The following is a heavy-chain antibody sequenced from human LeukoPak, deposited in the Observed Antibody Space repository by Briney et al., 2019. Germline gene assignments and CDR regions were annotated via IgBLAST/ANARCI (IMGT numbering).Heavy chain of an antibody. CDR2: INPNSGGT. D-gene: IGHD4-11*01. CDR3: ATPGGLDSNYIFDY. CDR1: GYRFTGYH. V-gene: IGHV1-2*02. Sequence: ASVKVSCKASGYRFTGYHIHWVRQAPGQGLEWMGFINPNSGGTNYAQKFQGRVTMTRDTSISTAYMELSRLRSDDTAVYYCATPGGLDSNYIFDYWGQGTLVTVSS. J-gene: IGHJ4*02.